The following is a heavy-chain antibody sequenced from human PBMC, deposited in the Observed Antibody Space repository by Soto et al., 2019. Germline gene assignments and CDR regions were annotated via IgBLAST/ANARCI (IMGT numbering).Heavy chain of an antibody. CDR2: IYPGDSDT. J-gene: IGHJ4*02. Sequence: PGESLKISCQGSGYSFSSYWIGWVRQMPGKGPEWMGIIYPGDSDTRYSPSFQGQVTISVDKSINTAYLQWSSLRASDTAMYYCARRLQKLLRLRGAFDNWGQGTPVTVSS. D-gene: IGHD5-12*01. CDR3: ARRLQKLLRLRGAFDN. CDR1: GYSFSSYW. V-gene: IGHV5-51*01.